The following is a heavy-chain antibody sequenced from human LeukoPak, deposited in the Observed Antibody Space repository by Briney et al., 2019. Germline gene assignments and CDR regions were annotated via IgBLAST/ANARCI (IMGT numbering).Heavy chain of an antibody. V-gene: IGHV4-38-2*02. CDR3: ARVAAGIGFFQH. J-gene: IGHJ1*01. CDR2: IHHSGST. CDR1: GCSISSGYF. D-gene: IGHD6-13*01. Sequence: PSETLSLTCIVSGCSISSGYFWGWIRQPPGKGLEWIGNIHHSGSTYYNPSLKSRVTISVDTSKNQLSLKLGSVTAADTAVYYCARVAAGIGFFQHWGQGTLVTVSS.